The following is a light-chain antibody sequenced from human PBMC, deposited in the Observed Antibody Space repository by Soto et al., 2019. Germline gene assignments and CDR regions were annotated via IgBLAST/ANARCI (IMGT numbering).Light chain of an antibody. V-gene: IGKV1-5*03. CDR1: QSISSW. Sequence: DIQMTQSPSTLSASVGDRVTITCRASQSISSWLAWYQQKPGKAPKLLSYKTSSLESGVPSSFSGSGSGTEFPLSISSLQPDDFATYYCQQYNSYSTFGPGTKVELK. J-gene: IGKJ1*01. CDR2: KTS. CDR3: QQYNSYST.